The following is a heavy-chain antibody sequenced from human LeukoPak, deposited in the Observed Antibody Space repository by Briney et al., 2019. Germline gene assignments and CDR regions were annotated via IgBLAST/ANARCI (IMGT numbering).Heavy chain of an antibody. CDR3: ARAGRRSLSGSYYFDY. V-gene: IGHV4-4*07. J-gene: IGHJ4*02. CDR1: GGSISSYY. Sequence: SETLSLTCTVSGGSISSYYWSLIRQPAGKGLEWIGRIYTSGSTNYNPSLKSRVTMSVDTSKNQFSLKLSSVTAADTAVYYCARAGRRSLSGSYYFDYWGQGTLVTVSS. CDR2: IYTSGST. D-gene: IGHD3-10*01.